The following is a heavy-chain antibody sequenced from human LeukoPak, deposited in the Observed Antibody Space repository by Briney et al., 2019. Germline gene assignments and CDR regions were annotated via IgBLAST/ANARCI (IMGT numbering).Heavy chain of an antibody. Sequence: ASVEVSCKASGYTFTSYDINWVRQATGQGLEWMGWMNPNSGNTGYAQKFQGRVTMTRNTSISTAYMELSSLRSEDTAVYYCASEYYYGSGSRTSPYNWFDPWGQGTLVTVSS. D-gene: IGHD3-10*01. V-gene: IGHV1-8*01. CDR3: ASEYYYGSGSRTSPYNWFDP. CDR1: GYTFTSYD. J-gene: IGHJ5*02. CDR2: MNPNSGNT.